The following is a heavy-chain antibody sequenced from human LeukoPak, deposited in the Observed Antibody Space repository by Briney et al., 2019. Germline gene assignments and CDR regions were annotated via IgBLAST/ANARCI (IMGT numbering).Heavy chain of an antibody. J-gene: IGHJ5*02. CDR1: GGSVSSGSYY. CDR2: IYYSGST. V-gene: IGHV4-61*01. CDR3: ARDFWSGYYLGWFDP. Sequence: PSETLSLTCTVSGGSVSSGSYYWSWIRQPPGKGLEWIGYIYYSGSTNYNPSLKSRVTISVDTSKNQFSLKLSSVTAADTAVYYCARDFWSGYYLGWFDPWGQGTLVTVSS. D-gene: IGHD3-3*01.